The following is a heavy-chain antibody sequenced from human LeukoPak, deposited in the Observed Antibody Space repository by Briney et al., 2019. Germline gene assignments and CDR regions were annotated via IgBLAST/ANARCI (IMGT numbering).Heavy chain of an antibody. CDR1: GFTFSTYW. CDR2: IKQDGSEK. V-gene: IGHV3-7*01. Sequence: GGSLRLSCAASGFTFSTYWMTWVRQAPGKGLEWVANIKQDGSEKNYADSVRGRSTISRDNAKKSLYLQMNSLRPEDTAVYYCARVAKERVGGVYYFDYWGQGTLVTVSS. CDR3: ARVAKERVGGVYYFDY. J-gene: IGHJ4*02. D-gene: IGHD1-1*01.